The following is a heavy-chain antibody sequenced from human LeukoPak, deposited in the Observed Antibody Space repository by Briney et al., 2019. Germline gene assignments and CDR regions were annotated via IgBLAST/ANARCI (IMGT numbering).Heavy chain of an antibody. CDR2: IVASSGDT. J-gene: IGHJ4*02. D-gene: IGHD5-12*01. Sequence: GGSLRLSCAASGFTFNNYAMSWVRQAPGKGLEWVSHIVASSGDTFYEDSVKGRFTISRDHSKNTLYLQMNSLRAEDTALYYCAKGGYDDVEVGYFDSWGQGTLVTVSS. V-gene: IGHV3-23*01. CDR1: GFTFNNYA. CDR3: AKGGYDDVEVGYFDS.